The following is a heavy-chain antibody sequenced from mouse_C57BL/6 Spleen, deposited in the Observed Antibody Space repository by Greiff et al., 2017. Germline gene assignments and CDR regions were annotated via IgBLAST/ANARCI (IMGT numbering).Heavy chain of an antibody. CDR1: GYSITSGYY. CDR2: ISYDGSN. CDR3: ARDRAYYSKSYWYFDV. V-gene: IGHV3-6*01. D-gene: IGHD2-5*01. J-gene: IGHJ1*03. Sequence: EVKLMESGPGLVKPSQSLSLTCSVTGYSITSGYYWNWIRQFPGNKLEWMGYISYDGSNNYNPSLKNRISITRDTSKNQFFLKLNSVTTEDTATYYCARDRAYYSKSYWYFDVWGTGTTVTVSS.